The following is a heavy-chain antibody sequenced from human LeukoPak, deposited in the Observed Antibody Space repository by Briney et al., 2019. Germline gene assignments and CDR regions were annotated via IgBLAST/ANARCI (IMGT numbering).Heavy chain of an antibody. CDR2: INHSGST. J-gene: IGHJ4*02. CDR1: GGSFRGYY. V-gene: IGHV4-34*01. D-gene: IGHD5-18*01. CDR3: ARDTAMVNRLDY. Sequence: SETLSLTCAVYGGSFRGYYWSWIRQPPGKGLEWIGEINHSGSTNYNPSLKSRVTISVDTSKNQFSLKLSSVTAADTAVYYCARDTAMVNRLDYWGQGTLVTVSS.